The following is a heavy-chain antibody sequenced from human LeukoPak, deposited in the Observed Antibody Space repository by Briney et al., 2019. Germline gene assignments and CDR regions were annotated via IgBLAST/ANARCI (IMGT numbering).Heavy chain of an antibody. J-gene: IGHJ4*02. D-gene: IGHD1-7*01. CDR3: TRDRNTDWNWGYFDS. Sequence: GRSLRLSCTASGITFADYAMNWVRQAPGKGLEWVGFIRSKAHGGTTEYAAFVKGRFTISRDDSNSVAYLQMNSLKTEDTAVYYCTRDRNTDWNWGYFDSWGQGTLVTVSS. CDR2: IRSKAHGGTT. CDR1: GITFADYA. V-gene: IGHV3-49*04.